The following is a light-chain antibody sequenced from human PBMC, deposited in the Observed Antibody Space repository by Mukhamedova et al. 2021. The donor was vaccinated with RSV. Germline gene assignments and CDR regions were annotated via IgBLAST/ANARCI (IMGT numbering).Light chain of an antibody. CDR1: QSVSSN. CDR3: QQYNRA. Sequence: VSPGVRASLSCRASQSVSSNLAWYQQKPGQAPRLLIYGASTRATGIPARFSGSGSGTEFTLTISSMQSEDFAVYYCQQYNRAFGG. CDR2: GAS. J-gene: IGKJ4*01. V-gene: IGKV3-15*01.